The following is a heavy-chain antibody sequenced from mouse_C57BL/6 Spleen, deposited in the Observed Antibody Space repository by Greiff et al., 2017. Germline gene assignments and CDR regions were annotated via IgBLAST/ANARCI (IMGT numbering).Heavy chain of an antibody. J-gene: IGHJ1*03. CDR2: IDPSDSYT. Sequence: VQLQQPGAELVMPGASVKLSCKASGYTFTSYWMHWVKQRPGQGLEWIGEIDPSDSYTNYNQKFKGKSTLTVDKSSSTAYMQLSSLTSEASAVYYCARYKAYSSSGYFDVWGTGTTVTVSS. D-gene: IGHD1-1*01. CDR1: GYTFTSYW. V-gene: IGHV1-69*01. CDR3: ARYKAYSSSGYFDV.